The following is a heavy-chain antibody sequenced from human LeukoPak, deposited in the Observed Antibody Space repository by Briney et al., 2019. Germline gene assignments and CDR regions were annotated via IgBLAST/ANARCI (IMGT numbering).Heavy chain of an antibody. CDR2: INSDGSNT. V-gene: IGHV3-74*01. CDR1: GFTFSSYW. CDR3: AKRVVVAVAEYFDF. D-gene: IGHD6-19*01. J-gene: IGHJ4*02. Sequence: GGSLRLSCAASGFTFSSYWMHWVRQAPGKGVVWVSRINSDGSNTIYADSVKGRFTISRENAKNTLYLQMNSLRAEDAAVYYCAKRVVVAVAEYFDFWGQGTLVTVSS.